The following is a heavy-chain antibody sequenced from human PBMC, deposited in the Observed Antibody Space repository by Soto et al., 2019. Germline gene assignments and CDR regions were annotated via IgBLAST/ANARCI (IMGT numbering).Heavy chain of an antibody. V-gene: IGHV5-51*01. Sequence: PGESLKISCKGSGYSFTSYWIGWVRQMPGKGLEWMGIIYPGDSDTRYSPSFQGQVTISADKSISTAYLQWSSLKASDTAMYYCARLLWGDYYDSSGYYSKVSAHNAFESWGQGTMVTVSS. CDR2: IYPGDSDT. CDR3: ARLLWGDYYDSSGYYSKVSAHNAFES. D-gene: IGHD3-22*01. J-gene: IGHJ3*02. CDR1: GYSFTSYW.